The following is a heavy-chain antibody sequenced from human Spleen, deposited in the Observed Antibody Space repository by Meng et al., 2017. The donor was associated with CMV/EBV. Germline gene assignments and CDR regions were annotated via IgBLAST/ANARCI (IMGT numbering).Heavy chain of an antibody. CDR3: ARRDPYSSSSSIDY. D-gene: IGHD6-6*01. CDR2: ISAYNGNT. Sequence: ASVKVSCKASGYTFTSYGISWVRQAPGQGLKWMGWISAYNGNTNYAQKLQGRVTMTTDTSTSTAYMELRSLRSDDTAVYYCARRDPYSSSSSIDYWGQGTLVTVSS. CDR1: GYTFTSYG. J-gene: IGHJ4*02. V-gene: IGHV1-18*01.